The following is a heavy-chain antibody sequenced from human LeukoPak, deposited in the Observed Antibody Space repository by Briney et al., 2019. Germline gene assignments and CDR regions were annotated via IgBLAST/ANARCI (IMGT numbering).Heavy chain of an antibody. J-gene: IGHJ4*02. D-gene: IGHD3-10*01. CDR1: GGSISSGDYY. Sequence: SETLSLTCTVSGGSISSGDYYWSWIRQPLGKGLEWIGEINHSGSTNYNPSLKSRVTISVDTSKNQFSLKLSSVTAADTAVYYCAREGSGSYWGQGTLVTVSS. V-gene: IGHV4-39*07. CDR3: AREGSGSY. CDR2: INHSGST.